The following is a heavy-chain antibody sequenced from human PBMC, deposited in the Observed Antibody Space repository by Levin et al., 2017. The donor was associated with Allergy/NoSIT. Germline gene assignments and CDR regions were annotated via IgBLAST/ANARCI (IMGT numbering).Heavy chain of an antibody. Sequence: RGESLKISCKGSGYSFTSYWIGWVRQMPGKGLEWMGIIYPGDSDTRYSPSFQGQVTISADKSISTAYLQWSSLKASDTAMYYCARGEAGTGAAAGYDAFDIWGQGTMVTVSS. CDR2: IYPGDSDT. J-gene: IGHJ3*02. D-gene: IGHD6-13*01. V-gene: IGHV5-51*01. CDR1: GYSFTSYW. CDR3: ARGEAGTGAAAGYDAFDI.